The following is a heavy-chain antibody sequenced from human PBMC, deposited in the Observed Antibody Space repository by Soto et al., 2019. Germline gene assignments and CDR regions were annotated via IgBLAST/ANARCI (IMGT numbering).Heavy chain of an antibody. CDR1: GYTFTTYA. J-gene: IGHJ4*02. CDR3: ARGAYSYCSSTSCHIDY. V-gene: IGHV1-3*01. Sequence: QVQLVQSGAEVKKPGASVKVSCKASGYTFTTYAMHWVRQAPGQRLEWMGWINAGNGNTKYSQRFQVRVTITRDTSASTAYMELSSLRSEDTAVYYCARGAYSYCSSTSCHIDYWGQSTLVTVSS. D-gene: IGHD2-2*01. CDR2: INAGNGNT.